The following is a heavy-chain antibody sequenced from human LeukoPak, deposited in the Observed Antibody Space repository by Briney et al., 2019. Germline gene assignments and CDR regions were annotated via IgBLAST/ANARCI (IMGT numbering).Heavy chain of an antibody. J-gene: IGHJ4*02. D-gene: IGHD4-11*01. CDR3: ARDRDYSKLLDY. CDR1: GFTVSSNY. V-gene: IGHV3-66*02. CDR2: IYSGGST. Sequence: PGGSLRLSCAASGFTVSSNYISWVRQAPGKWLEWVSVIYSGGSTYYADSVKGRFTFSRDNSKNTLYLQMNSLRAEDTAVYYCARDRDYSKLLDYWCQGTLVTVSS.